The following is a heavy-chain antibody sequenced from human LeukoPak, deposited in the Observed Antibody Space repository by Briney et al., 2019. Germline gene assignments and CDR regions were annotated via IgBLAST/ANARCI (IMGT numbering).Heavy chain of an antibody. Sequence: GGFLRLSCAASGFTFDDYGMSWVRQAPGKGLEWVSGSNWNGGSTGYAESVKGRFTISRDHAKNSLYLQMNSLRAEDTAVYYCAREVPGPNPPYYFDSGGQGTLVTVPS. CDR3: AREVPGPNPPYYFDS. CDR1: GFTFDDYG. CDR2: SNWNGGST. D-gene: IGHD2-8*01. J-gene: IGHJ4*02. V-gene: IGHV3-20*04.